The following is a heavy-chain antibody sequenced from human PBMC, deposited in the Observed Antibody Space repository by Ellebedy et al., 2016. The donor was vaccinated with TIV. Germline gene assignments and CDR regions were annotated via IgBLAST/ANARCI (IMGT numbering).Heavy chain of an antibody. V-gene: IGHV3-23*01. CDR1: GFTFNSYA. CDR2: VSGSGDIT. Sequence: GGSLRLXCAASGFTFNSYAMSWVRQPPGKGLEWVSAVSGSGDITYFADSVKGRFTISRDNSKNTVHLQMNSLRAEDTAVYYCGKEFIPGAPSLIDYWGQGTLVTVSS. J-gene: IGHJ4*02. CDR3: GKEFIPGAPSLIDY. D-gene: IGHD1-26*01.